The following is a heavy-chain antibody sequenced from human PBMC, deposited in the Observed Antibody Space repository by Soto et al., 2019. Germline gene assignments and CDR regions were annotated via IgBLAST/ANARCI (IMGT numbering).Heavy chain of an antibody. CDR2: INSDGSTT. CDR1: GFTFNSYR. Sequence: EVQLVESGGGLVQPGGSLRLSCAASGFTFNSYRMHWVRQPPGKGLVWVSRINSDGSTTVYADSVKGRFTISRDNAKNTLHLQMDSLRAEDTAVYYCAREVGLTPDWFDPWGQGTLVTVSS. D-gene: IGHD1-26*01. CDR3: AREVGLTPDWFDP. J-gene: IGHJ5*02. V-gene: IGHV3-74*01.